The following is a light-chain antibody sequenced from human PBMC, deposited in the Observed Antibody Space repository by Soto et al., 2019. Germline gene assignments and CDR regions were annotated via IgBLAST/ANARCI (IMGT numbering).Light chain of an antibody. J-gene: IGKJ2*02. CDR1: QSVRGTY. V-gene: IGKV3-20*01. CDR2: GAS. CDR3: QQYGRSPPWT. Sequence: EIVLTQSPGTLSLSPGERATLSCRASQSVRGTYLAWYQQKAGQAPRLLIYGASSRATGIPDRFTGRGSGTDFTLIISNLEPEDSALYFCQQYGRSPPWTFGQGTKLHIK.